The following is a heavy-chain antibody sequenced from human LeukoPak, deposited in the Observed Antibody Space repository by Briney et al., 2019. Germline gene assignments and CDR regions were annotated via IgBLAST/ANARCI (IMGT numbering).Heavy chain of an antibody. J-gene: IGHJ4*02. V-gene: IGHV3-23*01. CDR2: ISGSGGST. CDR3: AREGGSNYFDY. Sequence: PGGSLKLSCAASGFTFSSYGITWVRQAPGKGLEWVSAISGSGGSTYYADSVKGRFTISRDNSKNTLYLQMNSLRAEDTAVYYCAREGGSNYFDYWGQGTLVTVSS. D-gene: IGHD3-16*01. CDR1: GFTFSSYG.